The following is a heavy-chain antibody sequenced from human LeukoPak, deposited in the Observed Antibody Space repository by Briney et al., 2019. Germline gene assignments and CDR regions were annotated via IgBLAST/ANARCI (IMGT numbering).Heavy chain of an antibody. CDR3: AKVAEVGATGYYYYMDV. V-gene: IGHV3-66*01. CDR2: IYSGGST. J-gene: IGHJ6*03. D-gene: IGHD1-26*01. Sequence: PGGSLRLSCAASGFTVSSNYMNWVRQAPGKGLEWDSVIYSGGSTYYADSVKGRFTISRDNSKNTLYLQMNSLGAEDTAVYYCAKVAEVGATGYYYYMDVWGKGTTVTISS. CDR1: GFTVSSNY.